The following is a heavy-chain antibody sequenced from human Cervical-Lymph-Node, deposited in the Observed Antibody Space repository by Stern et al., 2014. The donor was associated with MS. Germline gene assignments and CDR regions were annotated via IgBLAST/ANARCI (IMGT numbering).Heavy chain of an antibody. Sequence: QDQLGQSGAEVKKPGASVKVSCKAPDYTFASYGITWVRQAPGQGLEWLGWVNANRGKKYKAQSSQGRVTMTTDTSKTIPYLELRNLRSDDTAVYYCARVAADTFYFWGQGTLVIVSS. J-gene: IGHJ4*02. CDR3: ARVAADTFYF. V-gene: IGHV1-18*01. D-gene: IGHD3-9*01. CDR2: VNANRGKK. CDR1: DYTFASYG.